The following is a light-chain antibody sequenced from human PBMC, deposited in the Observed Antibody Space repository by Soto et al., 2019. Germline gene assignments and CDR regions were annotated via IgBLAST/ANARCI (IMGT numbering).Light chain of an antibody. CDR1: QSVASM. CDR2: GAS. Sequence: EIVMTQYPGTLSVSPGERATLSCRASQSVASMLAWYQQKPGQAPRPLMYGASTRATGVPARFSGSGSGTEFTLTISSLQSEDFAVYYCQQYSDWPRTFGQGTKVEFK. CDR3: QQYSDWPRT. V-gene: IGKV3-15*01. J-gene: IGKJ1*01.